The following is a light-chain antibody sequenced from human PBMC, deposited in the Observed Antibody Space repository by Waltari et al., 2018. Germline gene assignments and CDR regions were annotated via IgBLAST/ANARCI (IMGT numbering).Light chain of an antibody. J-gene: IGLJ1*01. CDR3: CSYNDGPYV. V-gene: IGLV2-23*02. Sequence: QSALTQPASVSGSPGQSITISCTGTSSDVGHYKQVSWYQQHPGKAPKLMIYEVTKRPSGVSSRFSASRSGNTASLTISGLQAEDEADYYCCSYNDGPYVFGTGTKVTVL. CDR1: SSDVGHYKQ. CDR2: EVT.